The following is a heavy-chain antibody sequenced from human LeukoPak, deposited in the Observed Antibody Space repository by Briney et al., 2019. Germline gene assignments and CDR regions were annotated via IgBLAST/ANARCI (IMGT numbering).Heavy chain of an antibody. J-gene: IGHJ4*02. V-gene: IGHV3-23*01. CDR1: GFTFSSYA. CDR2: ISGSGGST. D-gene: IGHD3-22*01. CDR3: AKDPSFSYYTPLDY. Sequence: PGGSLRLSCAASGFTFSSYAMSWVRQAPGKGLEWVSAISGSGGSTYYADSVKGRYTISRDNSKNTLYLQMNSLRAEDTAVYYCAKDPSFSYYTPLDYWGQGTLVTVSS.